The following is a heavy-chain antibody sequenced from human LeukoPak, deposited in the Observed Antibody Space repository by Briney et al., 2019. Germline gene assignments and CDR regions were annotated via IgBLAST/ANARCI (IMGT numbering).Heavy chain of an antibody. CDR1: GFTFGDYA. CDR3: ARGGVYCSSVSCSVDY. CDR2: IRSKPYGGTT. V-gene: IGHV3-49*03. Sequence: PGGSLRLSCTASGFTFGDYAMSWFRQAPGKGLEWVGFIRSKPYGGTTENAASVKGRFTISSDDSKSIAYLQMNSLKTEDTAVYYCARGGVYCSSVSCSVDYWGQGILVTVSS. J-gene: IGHJ4*02. D-gene: IGHD2-2*01.